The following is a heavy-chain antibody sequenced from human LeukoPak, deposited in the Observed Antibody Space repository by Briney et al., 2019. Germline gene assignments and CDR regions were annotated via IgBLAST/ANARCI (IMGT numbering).Heavy chain of an antibody. CDR3: AREGGYSGYDFDY. Sequence: PGGSLRLSCAASRFTFSSYWMTWVRQAPGKGLEWVANIKQDGSEKYYVDSVKGRFTISRDNAKNSLYLQMNSLRAQDTAVYYCAREGGYSGYDFDYWGQGTLVTVSS. CDR2: IKQDGSEK. J-gene: IGHJ4*02. CDR1: RFTFSSYW. V-gene: IGHV3-7*01. D-gene: IGHD5-12*01.